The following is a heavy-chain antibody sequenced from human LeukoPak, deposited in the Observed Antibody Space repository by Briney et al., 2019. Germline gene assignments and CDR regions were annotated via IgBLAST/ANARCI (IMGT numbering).Heavy chain of an antibody. CDR3: VRHELVPAAMCDY. V-gene: IGHV4-39*01. CDR1: GDSMITSNY. CDR2: IFHSGNA. Sequence: PSETLSLTCSVSGDSMITSNYWGWIRQSPGMGLEWIGSIFHSGNAYYNVSLRSRVTVSVDTSRNQFSLKLRSVTAADTAIYYCVRHELVPAAMCDYWGQGIRVSVSS. J-gene: IGHJ4*02. D-gene: IGHD2-2*01.